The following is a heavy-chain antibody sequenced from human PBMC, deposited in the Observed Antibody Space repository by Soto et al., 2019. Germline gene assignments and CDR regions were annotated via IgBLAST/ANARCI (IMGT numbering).Heavy chain of an antibody. V-gene: IGHV3-23*01. CDR2: ISGSGGST. CDR3: ANMSMRRRQWLVFYYYYGMDV. CDR1: GFTFSSYA. Sequence: EVQLLESGGGLVQPGGSLRLSCAASGFTFSSYAMSWVRQAPGKGLEGVPAISGSGGSTYYADSVKGRFTISRDNSKNTLYLQINSLRAEDPAVYYCANMSMRRRQWLVFYYYYGMDVWGQGTTVTVSS. J-gene: IGHJ6*02. D-gene: IGHD6-19*01.